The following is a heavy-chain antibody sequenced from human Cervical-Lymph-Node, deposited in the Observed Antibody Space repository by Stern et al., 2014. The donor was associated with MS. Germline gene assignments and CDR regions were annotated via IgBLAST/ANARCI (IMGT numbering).Heavy chain of an antibody. V-gene: IGHV1-69*06. Sequence: QVQLVQSGGEVKKPGSSVKVSCKASGDTFTDYAISWVRQAPGQGPEWNGGSTPICNSAYYAQKFQGRLTITADKSRSTAYMELSSLTSDDTAVYYCAKEVGSLAMDVWGQGTTVIVSS. CDR1: GDTFTDYA. J-gene: IGHJ6*01. D-gene: IGHD1-1*01. CDR3: AKEVGSLAMDV. CDR2: STPICNSA.